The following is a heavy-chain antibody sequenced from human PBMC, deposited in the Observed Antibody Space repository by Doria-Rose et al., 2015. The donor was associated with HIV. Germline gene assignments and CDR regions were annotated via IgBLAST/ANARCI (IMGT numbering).Heavy chain of an antibody. J-gene: IGHJ3*02. V-gene: IGHV4-34*01. D-gene: IGHD1-26*01. Sequence: GYYWTWIRRPPGKGLEWIGEINHSGSANHNPSLKSRVTVSVDTSKNQFSLKLSSVIAADTAVYYCARGKEMTTTIDAFDIWGQGTVVTVSS. CDR1: GYY. CDR3: ARGKEMTTTIDAFDI. CDR2: INHSGSA.